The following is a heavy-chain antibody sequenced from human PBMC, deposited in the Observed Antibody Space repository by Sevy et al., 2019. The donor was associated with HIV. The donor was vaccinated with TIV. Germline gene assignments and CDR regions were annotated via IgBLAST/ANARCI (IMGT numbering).Heavy chain of an antibody. J-gene: IGHJ4*02. CDR1: GFTFSNYA. D-gene: IGHD5-18*01. CDR2: ISGSADAT. V-gene: IGHV3-23*01. CDR3: VKEVSQYSYSDY. Sequence: GGSLRLSCAPSGFTFSNYAMSWVRQTPGKGLEWVSAISGSADATYYTDSVKGRFTISRDNSKNTVYLQMNSLRAEDTAVYYCVKEVSQYSYSDYWGQGTLVTVSS.